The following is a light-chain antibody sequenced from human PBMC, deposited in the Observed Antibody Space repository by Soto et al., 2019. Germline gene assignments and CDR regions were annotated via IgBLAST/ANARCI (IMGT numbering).Light chain of an antibody. Sequence: DIVMTQSPDSLAVSLGERATINCKSSQSVLYSSNNKNYLAWYQQKPGQPPKLLIYWASTRESGVPDRFSGSGSGTDFTLTISSLQPDDFATYYCQQYNSYSITFGQGTRLEI. CDR1: QSVLYSSNNKNY. V-gene: IGKV4-1*01. CDR3: QQYNSYSIT. CDR2: WAS. J-gene: IGKJ5*01.